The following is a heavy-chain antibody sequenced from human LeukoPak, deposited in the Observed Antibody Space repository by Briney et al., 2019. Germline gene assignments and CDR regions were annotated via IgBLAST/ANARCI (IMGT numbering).Heavy chain of an antibody. D-gene: IGHD2-15*01. Sequence: ASVKVSCKASGYTFTSYYMHWVRQAPGQGLEWMGIINPSGGSTSYAQKFQGRVTMTRGTSTSTVYMELSSLRSEDTAVYYCARDGVYCSGGSCYENWFDPWGQGTLVTVSS. J-gene: IGHJ5*02. CDR3: ARDGVYCSGGSCYENWFDP. CDR2: INPSGGST. V-gene: IGHV1-46*01. CDR1: GYTFTSYY.